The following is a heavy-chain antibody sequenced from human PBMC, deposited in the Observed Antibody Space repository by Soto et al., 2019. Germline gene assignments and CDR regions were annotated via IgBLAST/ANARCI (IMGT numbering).Heavy chain of an antibody. Sequence: EVQLLESGGDLVQPGGSLRLACAAAGFTFDSFAMTWVRQAPGKGLEWVSALSGVGDATNYADSVKGRFTISRDNSKNTLYLQINSLRPEDTAVYYCAKATNDWIYHFDYWGQGTPVTVSS. J-gene: IGHJ4*02. V-gene: IGHV3-23*01. CDR2: LSGVGDAT. D-gene: IGHD3-9*01. CDR3: AKATNDWIYHFDY. CDR1: GFTFDSFA.